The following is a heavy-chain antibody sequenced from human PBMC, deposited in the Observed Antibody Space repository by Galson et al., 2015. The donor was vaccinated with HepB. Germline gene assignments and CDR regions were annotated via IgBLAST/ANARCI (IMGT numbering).Heavy chain of an antibody. D-gene: IGHD2-21*02. V-gene: IGHV1-46*01. CDR2: INPSGGST. CDR1: GYTFTSYY. J-gene: IGHJ2*01. CDR3: ARNYIVVVTALEWYFDL. Sequence: SVKVSCKAPGYTFTSYYMHWVRQAPGQGLEWMGIINPSGGSTSYAQKFQGRVTMTRDTSTSTVYMELSSLRSEDTAVYYCARNYIVVVTALEWYFDLWGRGTLVTVSS.